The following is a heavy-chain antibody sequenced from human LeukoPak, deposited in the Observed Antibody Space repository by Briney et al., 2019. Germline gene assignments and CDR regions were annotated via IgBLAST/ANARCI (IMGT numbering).Heavy chain of an antibody. CDR1: GFTFSSYE. V-gene: IGHV3-48*03. D-gene: IGHD2-2*01. J-gene: IGHJ5*02. Sequence: GGSLRLSCAASGFTFSSYEMNWVRQAPGKGLEWVSYISSSGSTIYYADSVKGRFTISRDNAKNSLYLQMNSLRAEDTAVYYCASFGDIVVVPAAPWGQGTLVTVYS. CDR2: ISSSGSTI. CDR3: ASFGDIVVVPAAP.